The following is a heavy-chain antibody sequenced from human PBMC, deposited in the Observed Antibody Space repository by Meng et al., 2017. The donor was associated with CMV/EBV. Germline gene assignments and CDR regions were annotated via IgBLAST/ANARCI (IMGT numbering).Heavy chain of an antibody. V-gene: IGHV4-4*07. D-gene: IGHD4-23*01. J-gene: IGHJ4*02. CDR1: GGYISSYD. CDR3: ARVLRWNGVIDY. CDR2: IYTSGST. Sequence: QLLVGGSGPGLLEPAETLSLSCTVSGGYISSYDWSWLRQPAGKGLEWIGRIYTSGSTNYNPSLKSRVTMSVDTSKNQFSLKLSSVTAADTAVYYCARVLRWNGVIDYWGQGTLVTVSS.